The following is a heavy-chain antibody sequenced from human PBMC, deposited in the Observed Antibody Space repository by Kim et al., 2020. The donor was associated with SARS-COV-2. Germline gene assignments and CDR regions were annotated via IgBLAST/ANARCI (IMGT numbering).Heavy chain of an antibody. Sequence: GGSLRLSCAASGFTFSSYGMHWVRQAPGKGLEWVAVISYDGSNKYYADSVKGRFTISRDNSKNTLYLQMNSLRAEDTAVYYCAKGGDTMIVGHDAFDIWGQGTMVTVSS. CDR1: GFTFSSYG. CDR3: AKGGDTMIVGHDAFDI. J-gene: IGHJ3*02. D-gene: IGHD3-22*01. CDR2: ISYDGSNK. V-gene: IGHV3-30*18.